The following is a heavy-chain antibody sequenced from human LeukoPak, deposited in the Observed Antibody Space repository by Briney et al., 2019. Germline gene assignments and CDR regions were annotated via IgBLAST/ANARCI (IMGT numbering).Heavy chain of an antibody. D-gene: IGHD4-17*01. Sequence: GGSLRLSCAASGFSFSTYSMNWVRQAPGKGLEWVSSISISSSYIHYADSVKGRFTISRDNAKNSVFLQMNSLGAEDTAVYYCAGINDYGDPTGAFDIWGQGTMVTVSS. J-gene: IGHJ3*02. V-gene: IGHV3-21*01. CDR3: AGINDYGDPTGAFDI. CDR2: ISISSSYI. CDR1: GFSFSTYS.